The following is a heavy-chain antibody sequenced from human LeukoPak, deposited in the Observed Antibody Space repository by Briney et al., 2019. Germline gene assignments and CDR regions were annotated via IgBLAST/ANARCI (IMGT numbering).Heavy chain of an antibody. CDR1: GYSFGDSW. D-gene: IGHD2-8*01. CDR3: ARQNGRPFDY. Sequence: GESLKISCKGSGYSFGDSWIGWVRQMPGKGLEWMGIIYPGDSDTRYSPSFQGQVTISADKSISTTYLQWSSLKATDTAMYYCARQNGRPFDYWGQGTLVTVSS. J-gene: IGHJ4*02. CDR2: IYPGDSDT. V-gene: IGHV5-51*01.